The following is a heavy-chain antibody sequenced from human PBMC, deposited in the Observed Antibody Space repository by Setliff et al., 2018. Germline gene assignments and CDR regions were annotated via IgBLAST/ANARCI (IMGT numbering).Heavy chain of an antibody. V-gene: IGHV4-34*01. J-gene: IGHJ5*02. CDR1: GGSFSSYY. Sequence: SETLSLTCAVYGGSFSSYYWNWIRQPPGKGLEWIGEIHHSGSTKYNPSLKSRVTISVDTSKNQFSLNLNSVTAADTAVYYCARHKVIKKEFIRLTWFDPWGQGTPVTVSS. CDR2: IHHSGST. CDR3: ARHKVIKKEFIRLTWFDP. D-gene: IGHD3-10*01.